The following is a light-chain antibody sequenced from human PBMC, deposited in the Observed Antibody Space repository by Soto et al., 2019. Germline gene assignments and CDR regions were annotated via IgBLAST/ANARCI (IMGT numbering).Light chain of an antibody. CDR2: WAS. J-gene: IGKJ2*01. CDR3: QQYYDAPYT. CDR1: QSVLYNSNDKNY. Sequence: DIVRTQSPDSLAVSLGERATIHCKSSQSVLYNSNDKNYLAWYQQKPGHPPKVLIYWASTRESGVPDRFSGSGSGTDFSLTISSLQAEDVAVYYCQQYYDAPYTFGQGTKVEIK. V-gene: IGKV4-1*01.